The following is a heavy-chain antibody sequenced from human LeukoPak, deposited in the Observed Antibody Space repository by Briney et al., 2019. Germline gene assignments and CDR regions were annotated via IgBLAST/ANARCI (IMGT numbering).Heavy chain of an antibody. D-gene: IGHD6-6*01. CDR2: IRYDGSNK. CDR3: AKVRYSSSLSDY. Sequence: PTGGSLRLSCAASGFTFSSYGMHWVRQAPGKGLEWVAFIRYDGSNKYYADSVKGRFTISRDNSKNTLYLQMNSLRAEDTAVYYCAKVRYSSSLSDYWGQGTLVTVSS. V-gene: IGHV3-30*02. CDR1: GFTFSSYG. J-gene: IGHJ4*02.